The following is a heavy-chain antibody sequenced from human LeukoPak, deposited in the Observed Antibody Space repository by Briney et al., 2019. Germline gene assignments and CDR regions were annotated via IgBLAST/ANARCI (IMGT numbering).Heavy chain of an antibody. CDR1: GFTFSSYG. CDR3: ARDFSTAASFFYYMDV. D-gene: IGHD2-15*01. Sequence: GGTLRLSCAASGFTFSSYGMNWVRQAPGKGLEWVSYISSSGDTIFYADSVRGRFTISRDNAKNSLYLQMNSLRAEDTAVYYCARDFSTAASFFYYMDVWGKGTTVTISS. V-gene: IGHV3-48*04. CDR2: ISSSGDTI. J-gene: IGHJ6*03.